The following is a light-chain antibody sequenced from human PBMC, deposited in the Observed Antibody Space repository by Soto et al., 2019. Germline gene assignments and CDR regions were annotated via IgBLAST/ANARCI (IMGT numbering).Light chain of an antibody. V-gene: IGKV1-39*01. Sequence: DIQMTQSPSSLSASVGDTVTLTCRASQSVDNYLKWYQQKPGKAPVLLTYAASTLQSGVPSRFSASRSGTDFTLTISSLQTEDFATDDCQQDLRPPLTFGPGTKVDIK. CDR1: QSVDNY. J-gene: IGKJ3*01. CDR3: QQDLRPPLT. CDR2: AAS.